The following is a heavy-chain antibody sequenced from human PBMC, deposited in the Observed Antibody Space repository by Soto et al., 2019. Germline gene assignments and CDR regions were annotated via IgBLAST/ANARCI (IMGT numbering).Heavy chain of an antibody. CDR3: ARGPHYSNLDY. D-gene: IGHD4-4*01. CDR2: TYSGGST. V-gene: IGHV3-53*01. Sequence: EVQLVESGGGLIQPGGSLRLCCAASGLTVSRNYMSWVRQAPGKGLEWVSVTYSGGSTYYADSVKGRFTISRDNSKNTLYLQMNSLRAEDTAVYYCARGPHYSNLDYWGQGTLVTVSS. J-gene: IGHJ4*02. CDR1: GLTVSRNY.